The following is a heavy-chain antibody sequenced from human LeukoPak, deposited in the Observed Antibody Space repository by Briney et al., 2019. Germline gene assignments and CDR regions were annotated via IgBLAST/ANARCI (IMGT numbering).Heavy chain of an antibody. CDR1: GFTFSSYA. CDR3: AKDGGSDSSGYYLHTFDY. Sequence: PGGSLRLSCAASGFTFSSYAMSWVRQAPGKGLEWVSAISGSGGSTYYADSVKGRFTISRDNSKNTLYVEMNSLRAEDTAVYYCAKDGGSDSSGYYLHTFDYWGQGTLVTVSS. D-gene: IGHD3-22*01. CDR2: ISGSGGST. V-gene: IGHV3-23*01. J-gene: IGHJ4*02.